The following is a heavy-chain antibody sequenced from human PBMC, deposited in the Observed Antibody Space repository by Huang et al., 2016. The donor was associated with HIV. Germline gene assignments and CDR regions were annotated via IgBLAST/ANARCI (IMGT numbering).Heavy chain of an antibody. CDR1: GGSISGHY. CDR2: MYYSGST. Sequence: QVQLQESGPGLVKPSETLSLACTVSGGSISGHYWSWIRQPPGKGLEWIGSMYYSGSTKYNPSLESRVTISVDTAKSQCSLRLSSVTATDTAVYYCARDKNYFDPWGQGTLVTVSS. V-gene: IGHV4-59*11. CDR3: ARDKNYFDP. D-gene: IGHD1-7*01. J-gene: IGHJ5*02.